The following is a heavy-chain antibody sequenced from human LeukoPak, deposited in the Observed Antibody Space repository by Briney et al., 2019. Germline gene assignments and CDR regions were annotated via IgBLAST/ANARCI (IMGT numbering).Heavy chain of an antibody. V-gene: IGHV1-46*01. Sequence: ASVKVSCKASGYTFTSYYMHWVRQAPGQGLEWMGIINPSGGSTSYAQKFQGRVTMTRDTSTSTVYRELSSLRSEDTAVYYCARGVTMIVVVRLGDGFDIWGQGTMVTVSS. CDR2: INPSGGST. CDR1: GYTFTSYY. J-gene: IGHJ3*02. D-gene: IGHD3-22*01. CDR3: ARGVTMIVVVRLGDGFDI.